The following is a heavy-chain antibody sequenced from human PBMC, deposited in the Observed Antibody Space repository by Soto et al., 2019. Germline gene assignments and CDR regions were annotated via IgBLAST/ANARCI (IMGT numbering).Heavy chain of an antibody. V-gene: IGHV4-59*01. J-gene: IGHJ6*02. Sequence: QVQLQQSGPGLVKPSETLSLTCSVSGGSIRSYYWSWIRQSPEKGLEWIGYFYHSGNSNYNPSLKSRVTISVDTSKNQLSLSLWSVTAADTAVYFCARISSVDPYGYVNGGLDVWGQGTTVTVSS. CDR3: ARISSVDPYGYVNGGLDV. D-gene: IGHD5-18*01. CDR1: GGSIRSYY. CDR2: FYHSGNS.